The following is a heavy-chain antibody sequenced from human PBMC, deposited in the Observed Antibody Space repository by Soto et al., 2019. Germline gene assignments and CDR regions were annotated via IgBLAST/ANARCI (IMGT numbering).Heavy chain of an antibody. CDR2: IVVGSGNT. J-gene: IGHJ6*02. Sequence: SVKVSCKASGFTFTSSAVQWVRQARGQRLEWIGWIVVGSGNTNYAQKFQERVTITRDMSTSTAYMELSSLRSEDTAVYYCAADEPIAARPWSYYYYGMDVWGQGTTVTVS. CDR3: AADEPIAARPWSYYYYGMDV. CDR1: GFTFTSSA. V-gene: IGHV1-58*01. D-gene: IGHD6-6*01.